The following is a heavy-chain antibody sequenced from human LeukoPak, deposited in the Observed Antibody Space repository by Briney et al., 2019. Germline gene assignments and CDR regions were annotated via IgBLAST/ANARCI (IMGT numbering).Heavy chain of an antibody. CDR2: IYYSGST. D-gene: IGHD2-2*01. J-gene: IGHJ4*02. CDR1: GGSVSSGSYY. CDR3: AREVVPAAALDY. V-gene: IGHV4-61*01. Sequence: TSEALSLTCTVSGGSVSSGSYYWSWIRQPPGKGLEWIGYIYYSGSTNYNPSLKSRVTISVDTSKNQFSLKLSSVTAADTAVYYCAREVVPAAALDYWGQGTLVTVSS.